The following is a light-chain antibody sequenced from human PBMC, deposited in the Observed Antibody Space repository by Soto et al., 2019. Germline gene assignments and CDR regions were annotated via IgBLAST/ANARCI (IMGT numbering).Light chain of an antibody. CDR1: QSVSTY. CDR2: DAS. Sequence: EIVLTQSPATLSLSPGERATLSCRASQSVSTYLAWYQQKAGQPPRLLIYDASNRATGIPARFSGSGSGTDFTLTISSLDTEDFAVYYCQQRSNWPLVTFGPGTRVDVK. J-gene: IGKJ3*01. CDR3: QQRSNWPLVT. V-gene: IGKV3-11*01.